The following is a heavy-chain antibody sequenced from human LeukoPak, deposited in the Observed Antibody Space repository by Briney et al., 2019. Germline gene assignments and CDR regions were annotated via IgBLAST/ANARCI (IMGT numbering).Heavy chain of an antibody. V-gene: IGHV4-39*07. D-gene: IGHD3-10*01. Sequence: PSETLSLTCTVSGGSISSSSYYWGWIRQPPGKGLEWIGSIYYSGSIYNNPSLKSRVTISVDTSKNQFSLKLSSVTAAGTAVYYCARDRVGITMVRGVMESWGQGTLVTVSS. CDR3: ARDRVGITMVRGVMES. CDR2: IYYSGSI. CDR1: GGSISSSSYY. J-gene: IGHJ5*02.